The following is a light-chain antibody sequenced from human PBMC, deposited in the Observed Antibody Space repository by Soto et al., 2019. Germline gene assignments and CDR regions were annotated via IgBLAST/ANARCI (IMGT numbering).Light chain of an antibody. V-gene: IGKV3-15*01. J-gene: IGKJ1*01. CDR1: QSVSSN. Sequence: EIVMTQSPATLSVSQGERATLSCRASQSVSSNLAWYQQKPGQAPRLLIYGASTRATGIPARFSGSGSETEFTLTISSLQSEDFAVYYCQQYNNWPRTFGQGTKV. CDR2: GAS. CDR3: QQYNNWPRT.